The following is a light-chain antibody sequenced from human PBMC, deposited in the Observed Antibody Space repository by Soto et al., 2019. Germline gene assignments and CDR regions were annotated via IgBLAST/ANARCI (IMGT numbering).Light chain of an antibody. V-gene: IGLV1-40*01. CDR2: GNS. CDR3: SSYDSSLGGWV. J-gene: IGLJ3*02. Sequence: QSVLTQPPSVSGAPGQTVTISCTGSSSNIGAGYDVHWYQQLPGTAPKLLIYGNSNRPSGVPDRFSGSKSGTSASLAITGLRAEDEADYYCSSYDSSLGGWVFGGGTKLTVL. CDR1: SSNIGAGYD.